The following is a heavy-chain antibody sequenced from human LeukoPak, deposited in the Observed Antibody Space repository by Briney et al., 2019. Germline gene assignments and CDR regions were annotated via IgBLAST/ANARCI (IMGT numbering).Heavy chain of an antibody. CDR1: GGSISSGSDY. J-gene: IGHJ6*02. CDR2: IYSTGPT. CDR3: ASLDQLLSYGMDV. D-gene: IGHD2-2*01. V-gene: IGHV4-61*02. Sequence: PSQTLSLTCTVSGGSISSGSDYWSWIRQSAGKGLEWIGRIYSTGPTIYNPSLRSRVTISMDTSKNQFSLKLSSVTAADTAVYYCASLDQLLSYGMDVWGQGTTVTVSS.